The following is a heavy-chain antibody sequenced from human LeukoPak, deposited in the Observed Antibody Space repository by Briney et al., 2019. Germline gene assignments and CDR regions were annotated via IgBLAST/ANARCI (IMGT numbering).Heavy chain of an antibody. CDR3: ARGESSSWYWDFDY. D-gene: IGHD6-13*01. CDR2: INPNSGGT. J-gene: IGHJ4*02. Sequence: AXVXXXCKXXGYTFTCYYMHWVRQAPGQGLEWMGWINPNSGGTNYAQKFQGRVTMTRDTSITTAYMELSRLRSDDTAVYYCARGESSSWYWDFDYWGQGTLVTVSS. CDR1: GYTFTCYY. V-gene: IGHV1-2*02.